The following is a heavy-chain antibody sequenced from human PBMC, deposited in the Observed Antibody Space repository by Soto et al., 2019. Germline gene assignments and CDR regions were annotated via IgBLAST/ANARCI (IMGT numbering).Heavy chain of an antibody. J-gene: IGHJ4*02. Sequence: PSETLSLTCTVSGDYFSTYGWTWIRQPPGKGLEWIGYIYYSGSTNYNPSLKSRVTISIDTSKNQFSLNVTSVTAADTAMYYCVRTRDGYTAFDYWGQGTLVTVSS. D-gene: IGHD6-25*01. V-gene: IGHV4-59*01. CDR3: VRTRDGYTAFDY. CDR2: IYYSGST. CDR1: GDYFSTYG.